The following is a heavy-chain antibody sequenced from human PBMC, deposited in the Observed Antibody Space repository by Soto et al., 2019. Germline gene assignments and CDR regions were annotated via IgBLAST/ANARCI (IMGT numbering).Heavy chain of an antibody. CDR2: XXSXGXT. V-gene: IGHV4-59*01. J-gene: IGHJ4*02. D-gene: IGHD1-26*01. Sequence: SETLSLTCTVSGGSIFSYYWAWIRQPPGNRLXWXGXXXSXGXTXYXXXXKSRLTISLDTSKNQFSRRLTSVTAADAAVYYCARAPRSGDCFDFWGQGTLVTVSS. CDR3: ARAPRSGDCFDF. CDR1: GGSIFSYY.